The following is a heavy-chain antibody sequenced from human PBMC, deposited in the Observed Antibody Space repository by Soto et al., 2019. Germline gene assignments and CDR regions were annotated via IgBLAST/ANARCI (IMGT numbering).Heavy chain of an antibody. CDR1: GLTFGDYA. Sequence: PGGSLRLSCTASGLTFGDYAMSWFRQAPGKGLEWVGFIRSKAYGGTTEYAASVKGRFTISRDDSKSIAYLQMNSLKTEDTAVYYCTRESLYYDFWSGYYQPDYWGQGTLVTVSS. CDR3: TRESLYYDFWSGYYQPDY. J-gene: IGHJ4*02. V-gene: IGHV3-49*03. D-gene: IGHD3-3*01. CDR2: IRSKAYGGTT.